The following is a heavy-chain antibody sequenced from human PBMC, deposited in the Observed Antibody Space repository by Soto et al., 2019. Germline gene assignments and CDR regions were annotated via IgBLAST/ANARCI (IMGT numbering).Heavy chain of an antibody. J-gene: IGHJ5*02. CDR2: INPSGST. D-gene: IGHD3-10*01. V-gene: IGHV4-34*01. CDR1: GGSFRGYY. CDR3: AHRDIYGP. Sequence: PETLLLTSAVYGGSFRGYYWSWIRQPPGKGLEWIGEINPSGSTNYNPSLTSRVPISADASTNQFSLKLRPVSAAATAVYYCAHRDIYGPSSQGSLDSASS.